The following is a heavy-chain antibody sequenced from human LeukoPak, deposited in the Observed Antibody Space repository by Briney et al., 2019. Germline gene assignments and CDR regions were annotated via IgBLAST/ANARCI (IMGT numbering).Heavy chain of an antibody. CDR1: GGSISTSSYY. J-gene: IGHJ4*02. V-gene: IGHV4-31*03. D-gene: IGHD3-16*01. Sequence: PSETLSLTCTVSGGSISTSSYYWGWIRQPPGKGLEWIGYIYYSGSTYYNPSLKSRVTISVDTSKNQFSLKLSSVTAADTAVYYCAGGGGPFDYWGQGTLVTVSS. CDR2: IYYSGST. CDR3: AGGGGPFDY.